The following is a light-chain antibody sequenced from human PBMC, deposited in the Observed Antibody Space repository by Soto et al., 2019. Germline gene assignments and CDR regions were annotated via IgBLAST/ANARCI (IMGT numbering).Light chain of an antibody. J-gene: IGKJ4*01. CDR2: DAS. V-gene: IGKV3-11*01. CDR1: QSLDNY. Sequence: EIVLTHSPATLSLSPGERATLSCRASQSLDNYLAWYQHKPGQPPRLLIYDASTRATDIPARFSGSGSGTDFTLTISGLEPEDFAVYYCQQSGRWPSFGGGTKVEIK. CDR3: QQSGRWPS.